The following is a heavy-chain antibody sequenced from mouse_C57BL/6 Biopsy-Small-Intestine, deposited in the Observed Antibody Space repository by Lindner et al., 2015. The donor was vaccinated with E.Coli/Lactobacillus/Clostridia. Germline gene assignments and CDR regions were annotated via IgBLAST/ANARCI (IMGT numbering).Heavy chain of an antibody. J-gene: IGHJ1*03. CDR3: ARPAYCTRRNCSVRRGYYYYMDV. CDR1: GYTITDYG. D-gene: IGHD1-1*01. V-gene: IGHV1-84*02. CDR2: ISTYNGNT. Sequence: SVKVSCKASGYTITDYGINWVRQAPGQGLEWMGWISTYNGNTNYAQKFQGRVTMTTDTSTNTAYMELRSLRSDDTAVYFCARPAYCTRRNCSVRRGYYYYMDVWGKGTTVTVSP.